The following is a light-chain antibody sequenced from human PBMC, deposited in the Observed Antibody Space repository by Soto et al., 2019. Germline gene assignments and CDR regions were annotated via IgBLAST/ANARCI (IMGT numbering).Light chain of an antibody. CDR3: QQSYSIPLT. CDR1: QSISSY. Sequence: DIQMTQSPSSLSASVGDSVTITCRASQSISSYLNWYQQKPGKAPKLLIYAASTLQSGVPSRFSGSGSGTDFTLTISSLQPEDFASYYCQQSYSIPLTFGGGTKVEIK. CDR2: AAS. V-gene: IGKV1-39*01. J-gene: IGKJ4*01.